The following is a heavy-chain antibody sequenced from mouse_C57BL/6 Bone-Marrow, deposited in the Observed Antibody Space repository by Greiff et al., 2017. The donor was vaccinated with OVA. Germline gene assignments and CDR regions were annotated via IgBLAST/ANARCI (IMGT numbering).Heavy chain of an antibody. CDR3: ARRAGYFLYAMDY. D-gene: IGHD2-3*01. J-gene: IGHJ4*01. Sequence: VQLKQSGAELARPGASVKLSCKASGYTFTSYGISWVKQRTGQGLEWIGEIYPRSGNTYYNEKFKGKATLTADKSSSTAYMELRSLTSEDSAVYFCARRAGYFLYAMDYWGQGTSVTVSS. CDR2: IYPRSGNT. CDR1: GYTFTSYG. V-gene: IGHV1-81*01.